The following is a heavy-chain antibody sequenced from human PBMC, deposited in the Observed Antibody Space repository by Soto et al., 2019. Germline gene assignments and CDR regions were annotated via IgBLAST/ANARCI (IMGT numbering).Heavy chain of an antibody. Sequence: QVQLVESGGGVVQPGRSLRLSCAASGFTFSSYAMHWVRQDPGKGLEWVAVISYDGSNKDYADSVKGRFTISRDNSKNTLYLQMNSLRAEDTAVYYCAREEGVGYNFDYWGQGTLVTVSS. D-gene: IGHD5-12*01. CDR2: ISYDGSNK. J-gene: IGHJ4*02. V-gene: IGHV3-30-3*01. CDR1: GFTFSSYA. CDR3: AREEGVGYNFDY.